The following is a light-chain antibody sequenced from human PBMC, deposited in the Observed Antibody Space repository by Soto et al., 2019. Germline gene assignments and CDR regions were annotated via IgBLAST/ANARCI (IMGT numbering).Light chain of an antibody. J-gene: IGKJ1*01. CDR2: DAS. CDR1: QSVSSY. CDR3: QQCCKWPPT. Sequence: IVLTQSPATLSLSPGERATLSGRASQSVSSYLPWYHQRPGQAPRLLIYDASNRATGIPARFSGSGSGTYFTVTISTLGPEDIAVYYCQQCCKWPPTFGQGTEVEIE. V-gene: IGKV3-11*01.